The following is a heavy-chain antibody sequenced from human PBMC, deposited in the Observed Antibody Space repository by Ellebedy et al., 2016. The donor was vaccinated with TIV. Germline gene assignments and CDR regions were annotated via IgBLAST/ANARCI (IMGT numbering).Heavy chain of an antibody. J-gene: IGHJ4*02. V-gene: IGHV1-46*01. CDR3: ARERYSRVELDY. CDR1: GYTFTSYY. CDR2: INPSGGST. D-gene: IGHD6-13*01. Sequence: AASVKVSCKASGYTFTSYYMHWVRQAPGQGLEWMEIINPSGGSTSYAQKFQGRVTITRDTSASTAYMELSSLRSEDTAVYYCARERYSRVELDYWGQGTLVTVSS.